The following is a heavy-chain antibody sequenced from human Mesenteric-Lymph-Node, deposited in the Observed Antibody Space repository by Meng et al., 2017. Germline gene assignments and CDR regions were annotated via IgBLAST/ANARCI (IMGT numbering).Heavy chain of an antibody. D-gene: IGHD1-26*01. CDR3: ARVEVGITSGDY. Sequence: KKPGPSVQVPCKASGYTFTNYGITWVRQAPGKGLEWMGWINAYNGDTNYAQTLQGRVTMTTDTSTSTAYMELRSLRSDDTAVYYCARVEVGITSGDYWGQGTLVTSPQ. V-gene: IGHV1-18*01. J-gene: IGHJ4*02. CDR2: INAYNGDT. CDR1: GYTFTNYG.